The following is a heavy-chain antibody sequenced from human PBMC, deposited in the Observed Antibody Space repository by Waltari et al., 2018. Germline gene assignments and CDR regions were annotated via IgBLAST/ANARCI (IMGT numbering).Heavy chain of an antibody. D-gene: IGHD4-17*01. CDR3: AHLNYGDYWRRMGFDP. CDR2: IYWNDDK. J-gene: IGHJ5*02. CDR1: GFSLSTSGVG. Sequence: QITLKESGPTLVKPTQTLTLTCTFSGFSLSTSGVGVGWIRQPPGKALEWLALIYWNDDKRYSPSLKSRLTITKDTSKNQVVLTMTNMDPVDTATYYCAHLNYGDYWRRMGFDPWGQGTLVTVSS. V-gene: IGHV2-5*01.